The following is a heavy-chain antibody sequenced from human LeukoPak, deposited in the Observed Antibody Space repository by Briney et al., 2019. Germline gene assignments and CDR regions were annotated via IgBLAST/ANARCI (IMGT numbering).Heavy chain of an antibody. CDR2: ISSSGSTI. CDR1: GFTFSSYE. J-gene: IGHJ6*04. CDR3: ARVERDCSSTSCYVLGYYYYYGMDV. D-gene: IGHD2-2*01. Sequence: GGSLRLSCAASGFTFSSYEMDWVRQAPGKGLEWVSYISSSGSTIYYADSVRGRFTISRDNAKNSLYLQMNSLRAEDTAVYYCARVERDCSSTSCYVLGYYYYYGMDVWGKGTTDTVSS. V-gene: IGHV3-48*03.